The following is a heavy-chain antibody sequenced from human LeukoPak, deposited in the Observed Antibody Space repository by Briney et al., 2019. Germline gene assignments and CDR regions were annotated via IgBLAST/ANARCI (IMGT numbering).Heavy chain of an antibody. CDR3: AREVGTPQAFDI. V-gene: IGHV3-48*01. Sequence: QAGGSLRLSCAASRFTFSYYGVNWVRQAPGKGLEWVSYISSSSTTIYYAESVRGRFTISRDNAKNSLYLQMNSLKAEDTAIYYCAREVGTPQAFDIWGQGTMVTVSS. CDR2: ISSSSTTI. D-gene: IGHD1-26*01. CDR1: RFTFSYYG. J-gene: IGHJ3*02.